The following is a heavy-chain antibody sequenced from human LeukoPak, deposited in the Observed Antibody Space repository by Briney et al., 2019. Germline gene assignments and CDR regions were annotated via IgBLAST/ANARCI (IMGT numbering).Heavy chain of an antibody. Sequence: VGSLRLSCAASGFTFSSYAMHWVRQAPGKGLEWVAVISYDGINKYYADSVKGRFTISRDNSKNTLNLQMNSLRTEDTAVYYCARDLGSNWFDPWGQGILVTVSS. CDR2: ISYDGINK. V-gene: IGHV3-30*04. CDR3: ARDLGSNWFDP. J-gene: IGHJ5*02. CDR1: GFTFSSYA. D-gene: IGHD1-26*01.